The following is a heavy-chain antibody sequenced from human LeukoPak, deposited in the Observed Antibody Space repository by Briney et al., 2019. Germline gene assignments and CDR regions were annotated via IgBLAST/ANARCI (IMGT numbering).Heavy chain of an antibody. CDR2: IYYSGST. CDR3: ATNTVTATYWYFDL. Sequence: SETLSLTCTVSGGSISSYYWSWIRQPPGKGLEWIGYIYYSGSTNYDPSLKSRVTISVDTSKNQFSLKLSSVTAADTAVYYCATNTVTATYWYFDLWGRGTLVTVSS. J-gene: IGHJ2*01. D-gene: IGHD4-17*01. V-gene: IGHV4-59*01. CDR1: GGSISSYY.